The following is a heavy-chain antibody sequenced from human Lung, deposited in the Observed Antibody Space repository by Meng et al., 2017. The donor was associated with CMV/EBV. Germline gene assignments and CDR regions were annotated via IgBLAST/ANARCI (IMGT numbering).Heavy chain of an antibody. J-gene: IGHJ4*02. CDR3: ARGINGGCGD. D-gene: IGHD4-23*01. CDR1: GDSVSSNSAA. Sequence: LQQSGPGLVRPSQTLSLTCAISGDSVSSNSAAWHWIRQSPSGGREWLGRTYYRSKWYHEYAVSVKSRITISPDTPKNQFSLQLNSMTPEDTAVYYCARGINGGCGDWGQGTLVTVSS. V-gene: IGHV6-1*01. CDR2: TYYRSKWYH.